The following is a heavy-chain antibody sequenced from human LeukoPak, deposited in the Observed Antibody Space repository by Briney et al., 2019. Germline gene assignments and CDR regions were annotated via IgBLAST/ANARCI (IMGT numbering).Heavy chain of an antibody. CDR1: GFTFSSSW. CDR3: ANLGY. J-gene: IGHJ4*02. V-gene: IGHV3-74*03. CDR2: MNTDGSST. Sequence: GGSLRLSCAASGFTFSSSWMHWVRQAPGKGLVWVSRMNTDGSSTTYADSVKGRFTISRDNSKNTLYLQMNSLRAEDTAVYYCANLGYWGQGTLVTVSS.